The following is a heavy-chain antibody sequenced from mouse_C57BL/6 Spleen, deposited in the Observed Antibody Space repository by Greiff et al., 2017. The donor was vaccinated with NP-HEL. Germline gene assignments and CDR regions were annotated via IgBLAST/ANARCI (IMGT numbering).Heavy chain of an antibody. Sequence: QVQLQQSGAELVRPGTSVQISCPASGYTFTNYWIGWAKQRPGHGLEWIGDIYPGGGYTNYNEKFKGKATLTADKSSSTAYMKVSSLTSEDSAIYYCARGGTLFDYWGQGTTLTVSS. CDR3: ARGGTLFDY. CDR2: IYPGGGYT. CDR1: GYTFTNYW. J-gene: IGHJ2*01. D-gene: IGHD2-14*01. V-gene: IGHV1-63*01.